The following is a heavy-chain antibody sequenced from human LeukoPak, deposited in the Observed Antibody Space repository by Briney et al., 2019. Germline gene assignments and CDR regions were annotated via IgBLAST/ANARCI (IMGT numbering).Heavy chain of an antibody. J-gene: IGHJ6*02. CDR2: SSYDGSNR. D-gene: IGHD4-11*01. CDR1: GFTFSTYG. V-gene: IGHV3-30*03. Sequence: GGSLRLSCAASGFTFSTYGMHWVRQAPGKGLEWLAVSSYDGSNRFRADSVKGRSTISRDNSKNTLYLQMNSLRPEDTADYYCARGSAYSDYYYYGMDVWGQGTTVTVS. CDR3: ARGSAYSDYYYYGMDV.